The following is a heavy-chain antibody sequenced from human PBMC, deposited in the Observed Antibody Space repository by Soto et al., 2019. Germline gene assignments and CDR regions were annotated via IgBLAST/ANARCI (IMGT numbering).Heavy chain of an antibody. CDR1: GGSISSGGYY. CDR2: IYYSGST. CDR3: ARTTKVGYYYYGMDV. V-gene: IGHV4-31*03. Sequence: SETLSLTCTVSGGSISSGGYYWSWIRQHPGKGLEWIGYIYYSGSTYYNPSLKSRVTISVDTSKNQFSLKLSSATAADTAVYYCARTTKVGYYYYGMDVWGQGTTVTVSS. J-gene: IGHJ6*02.